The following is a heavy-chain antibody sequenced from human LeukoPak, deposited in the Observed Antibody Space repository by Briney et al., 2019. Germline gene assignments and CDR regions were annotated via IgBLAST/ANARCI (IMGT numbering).Heavy chain of an antibody. D-gene: IGHD2-15*01. CDR1: GYSISSGYY. Sequence: SETLSLTCTVSGYSISSGYYWGWIRPPPGKGLEWIGSIYHSGSTYYNPSLKSRVTISVDTSKNQFSLKLSSVTAEDTAVYYCAKSGLNRFDYWGQGTLVTVSS. CDR2: IYHSGST. CDR3: AKSGLNRFDY. V-gene: IGHV4-38-2*02. J-gene: IGHJ4*02.